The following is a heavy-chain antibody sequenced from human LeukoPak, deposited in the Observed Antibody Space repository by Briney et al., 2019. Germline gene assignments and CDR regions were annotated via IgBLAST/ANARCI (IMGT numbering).Heavy chain of an antibody. V-gene: IGHV4-59*01. CDR3: ARSYGSGNYFDY. CDR2: ISYIGNT. J-gene: IGHJ4*02. D-gene: IGHD3-10*01. Sequence: SETLSLTCTVSGGSINGFYWSWLRQPPGKGLEWIGYISYIGNTNYNPSLKSRVTISVDTSKNQFSLKLSSVTAADTAVYYCARSYGSGNYFDYWGQGTLVTVSS. CDR1: GGSINGFY.